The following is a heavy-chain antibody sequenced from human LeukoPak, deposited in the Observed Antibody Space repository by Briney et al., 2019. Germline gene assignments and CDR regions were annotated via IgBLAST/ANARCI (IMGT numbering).Heavy chain of an antibody. CDR2: IYPGDSDT. CDR1: GYRFTDYW. CDR3: ARGAAGTTPDYYYFGLDV. J-gene: IGHJ6*02. Sequence: GESLKISCKGSGYRFTDYWIGWVRQMPGKGLEWMGIIYPGDSDTRYSPSFQGQVTISADKSINTAHLQWSSLKASDTAMYYCARGAAGTTPDYYYFGLDVWGQGTTVRVSS. D-gene: IGHD1-7*01. V-gene: IGHV5-51*01.